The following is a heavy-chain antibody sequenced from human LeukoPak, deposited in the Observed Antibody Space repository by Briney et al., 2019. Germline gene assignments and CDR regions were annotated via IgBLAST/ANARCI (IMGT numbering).Heavy chain of an antibody. Sequence: PSETLSLTCTVSGGSISGSSYYWGWIRQPPGKGLEWIGSIYYSGSTYYNPSLKSRVTISVDTSKNQFSLKLSSVTAADTAVYYCATVADNSGAFDIWGQGTMVTVSS. D-gene: IGHD6-19*01. CDR1: GGSISGSSYY. V-gene: IGHV4-39*01. J-gene: IGHJ3*02. CDR3: ATVADNSGAFDI. CDR2: IYYSGST.